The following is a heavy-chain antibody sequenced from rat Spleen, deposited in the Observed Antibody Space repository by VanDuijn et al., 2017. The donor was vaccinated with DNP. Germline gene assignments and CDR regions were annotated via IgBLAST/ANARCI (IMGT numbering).Heavy chain of an antibody. CDR2: MWSGGTT. J-gene: IGHJ1*01. Sequence: QVQLTESGPGLVQPSQTLSLTCTVSGFSLTSNSVPWVRLPPGKGLEWIGTMWSGGTTDYNSALKSRLSISRDTSKSQVFLKMNSLQTEDTAIYFCSRSDGYWYFDFWGPGTMVTVSS. V-gene: IGHV2-1*01. D-gene: IGHD1-12*02. CDR1: GFSLTSNS. CDR3: SRSDGYWYFDF.